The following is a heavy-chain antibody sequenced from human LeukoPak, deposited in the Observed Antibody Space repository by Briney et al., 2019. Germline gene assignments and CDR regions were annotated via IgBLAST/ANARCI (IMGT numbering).Heavy chain of an antibody. CDR3: TRDSVVLRYFDWYTGPDAFDI. V-gene: IGHV3-49*03. J-gene: IGHJ3*02. Sequence: PGRSLRLSCTASGFTFGDYAMSWFHQAPGKGLEWVGFIRSKAYGGTTEYAASVKGRFTISRDDSKSIAYLQMNSLKTEDTAVYYCTRDSVVLRYFDWYTGPDAFDIWGQGTMVTVSS. D-gene: IGHD3-9*01. CDR2: IRSKAYGGTT. CDR1: GFTFGDYA.